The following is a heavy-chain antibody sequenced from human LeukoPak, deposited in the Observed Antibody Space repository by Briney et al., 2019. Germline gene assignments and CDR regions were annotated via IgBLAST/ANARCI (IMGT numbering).Heavy chain of an antibody. Sequence: PGGSLRLSCAASGFTFSSYSMNWVRRAPGKGLEWVSSISSSSSYIYYADSVKGRFTISRDNAKNSLYLQMNSLRAEDTAVYYCAREGGSYPDQINWFDPWGQGTLVTVSS. CDR2: ISSSSSYI. J-gene: IGHJ5*02. CDR3: AREGGSYPDQINWFDP. V-gene: IGHV3-21*01. D-gene: IGHD1-26*01. CDR1: GFTFSSYS.